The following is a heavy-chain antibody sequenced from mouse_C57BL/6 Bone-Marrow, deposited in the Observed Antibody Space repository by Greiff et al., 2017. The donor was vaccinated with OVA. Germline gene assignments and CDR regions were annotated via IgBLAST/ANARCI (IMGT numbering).Heavy chain of an antibody. Sequence: DVQLVESGGGLVKPGGSLKLSCAASGFTFSSYAMSWVRQTPEKRLEWVATISDGGSYTYYPDNVKGRFTISRDNAKNNLYLQMSHLKSEDTAMYYCARIYGIYAMDYWGQGTSVTVSS. CDR1: GFTFSSYA. CDR3: ARIYGIYAMDY. CDR2: ISDGGSYT. J-gene: IGHJ4*01. V-gene: IGHV5-4*01. D-gene: IGHD2-1*01.